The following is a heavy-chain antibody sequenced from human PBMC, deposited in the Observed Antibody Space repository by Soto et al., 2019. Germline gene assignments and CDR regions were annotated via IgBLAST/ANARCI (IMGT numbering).Heavy chain of an antibody. CDR3: ARGVSSGYHNFDY. D-gene: IGHD3-22*01. CDR2: IYYSGST. V-gene: IGHV4-31*03. CDR1: CGSISSGGYY. J-gene: IGHJ4*02. Sequence: SETLSLTCTVSCGSISSGGYYWSWIRQHPGKGPEWIGYIYYSGSTYYNPSLKSRVTISVDTSKNQFSLKLSSVTAADTAVYYCARGVSSGYHNFDYWGQGTLVTVSS.